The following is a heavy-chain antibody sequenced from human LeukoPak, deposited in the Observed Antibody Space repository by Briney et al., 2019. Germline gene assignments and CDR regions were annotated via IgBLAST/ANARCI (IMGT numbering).Heavy chain of an antibody. CDR2: ISGSGRTT. Sequence: GGSLRLSCAASGFTFGNYGMSWVRQVPGKGLEWVSAISGSGRTTYYADSVKGRFTISRDNAKNSLYLQMNSLRAEDTALYYCAFSWEDAFDIWGQGTMVTVSS. D-gene: IGHD6-13*01. CDR1: GFTFGNYG. J-gene: IGHJ3*02. CDR3: AFSWEDAFDI. V-gene: IGHV3-23*01.